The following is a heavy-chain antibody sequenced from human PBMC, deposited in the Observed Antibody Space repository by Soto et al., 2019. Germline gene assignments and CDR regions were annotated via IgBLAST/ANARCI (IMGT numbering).Heavy chain of an antibody. CDR1: GGSFSGYY. CDR3: ARDRWLQLNAFDI. D-gene: IGHD5-12*01. J-gene: IGHJ3*02. Sequence: PSETLSLTCAVYGGSFSGYYWSWIRQPPGKGLEWIGEINHSGSTNYNPSLKSRVTISVDTSKNQFSLKLSSVTAADTAVYYCARDRWLQLNAFDIWGQGKMVTVSS. CDR2: INHSGST. V-gene: IGHV4-34*01.